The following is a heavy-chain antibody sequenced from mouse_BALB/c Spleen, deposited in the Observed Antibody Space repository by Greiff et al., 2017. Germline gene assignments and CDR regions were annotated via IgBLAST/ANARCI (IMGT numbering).Heavy chain of an antibody. Sequence: QVHVKQPGAELVMPGASVKMSCKASGYTFTDYWMHWVKQRPGQGLEWIGAIDTSDSYTSYNQKFKGKATLTVDESSSTAYMQLSSLTSEDSAVDYCARARGFGAWFAYWGQGTLVTVSA. CDR2: IDTSDSYT. D-gene: IGHD3-1*01. J-gene: IGHJ3*01. V-gene: IGHV1-69*01. CDR3: ARARGFGAWFAY. CDR1: GYTFTDYW.